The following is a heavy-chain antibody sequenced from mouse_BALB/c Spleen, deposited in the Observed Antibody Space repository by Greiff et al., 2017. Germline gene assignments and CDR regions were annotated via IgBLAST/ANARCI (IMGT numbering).Heavy chain of an antibody. J-gene: IGHJ4*01. CDR1: GFNIKDTY. CDR2: IDPANGNT. V-gene: IGHV14-3*02. Sequence: EVHLVESGAELVKPGASVKLSCTASGFNIKDTYMHWVKQRPEQGLEWIGRIDPANGNTKYDPKFQGKATITADTSSNTAYLQLSSLTSEDTAVYYCARWGIDAMDYWGQGTSVTVSS. CDR3: ARWGIDAMDY.